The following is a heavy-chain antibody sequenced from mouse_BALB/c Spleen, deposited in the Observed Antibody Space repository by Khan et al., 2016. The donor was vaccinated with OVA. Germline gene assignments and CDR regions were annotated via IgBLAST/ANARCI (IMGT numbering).Heavy chain of an antibody. CDR1: GFTFSTFA. CDR3: ARHNYGPFAY. D-gene: IGHD1-1*01. CDR2: ISSVGDYF. V-gene: IGHV5-9-3*01. J-gene: IGHJ3*01. Sequence: EVELVESGGDLVKPGGSQKLSCSASGFTFSTFAMSWVRQTPEKRLEWVATISSVGDYFYYPDSVKGRFTISRDNAKNTLYLQMSSLRSEDTAMXYCARHNYGPFAYWGQGTLVTVSA.